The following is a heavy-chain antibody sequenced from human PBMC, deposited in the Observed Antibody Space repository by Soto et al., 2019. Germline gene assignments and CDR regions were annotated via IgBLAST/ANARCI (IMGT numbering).Heavy chain of an antibody. CDR2: ISSSSSMI. CDR3: ARDGGTRWSMVRRVTGPFDY. V-gene: IGHV3-48*01. J-gene: IGHJ4*02. D-gene: IGHD3-10*01. Sequence: EVQLVESGGGLVQPGGSLRLSCAASGFTFSSYTMNWVRQAPGKGLEWVSYISSSSSMIYYADSVKGRFTISRDNAKNSLYLQMNSLRAEDTAVYYCARDGGTRWSMVRRVTGPFDYWGQGTLVTVSS. CDR1: GFTFSSYT.